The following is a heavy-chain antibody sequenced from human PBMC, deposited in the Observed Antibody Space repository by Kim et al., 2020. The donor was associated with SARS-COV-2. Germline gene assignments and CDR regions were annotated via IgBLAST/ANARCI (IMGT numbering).Heavy chain of an antibody. J-gene: IGHJ4*02. CDR3: ASRWDYIDF. V-gene: IGHV3-48*02. CDR1: GFTFSSYA. CDR2: ISSTGSII. D-gene: IGHD1-26*01. Sequence: GGSLRLSCAASGFTFSSYAMTWVRQGPGKGLEWVSFISSTGSIIYYADSVEGRFTISRDNAKNSVSLQMNSLRDEDTAMYYCASRWDYIDFWCQGTLVT.